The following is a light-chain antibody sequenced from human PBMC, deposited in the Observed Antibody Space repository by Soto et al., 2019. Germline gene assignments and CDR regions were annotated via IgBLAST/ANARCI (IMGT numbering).Light chain of an antibody. V-gene: IGKV1-9*01. J-gene: IGKJ1*01. CDR3: QQLNSYPWT. CDR2: GAS. CDR1: QGLSSY. Sequence: DIQLTQSPSFLSASVGDRVTITCRASQGLSSYLAWYQQKPGKAPKLLIYGASTLQSGVPSRFSGSGSGTEFTLTISSLQPEDFATYYCQQLNSYPWTFGQGTKVEIK.